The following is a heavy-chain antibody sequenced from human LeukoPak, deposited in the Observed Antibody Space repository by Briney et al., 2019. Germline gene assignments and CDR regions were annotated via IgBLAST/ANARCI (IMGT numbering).Heavy chain of an antibody. D-gene: IGHD6-13*01. CDR2: IYTSGST. V-gene: IGHV4-4*07. CDR1: GGSISSYY. CDR3: ARDEGSSWYSGYYYYYMDV. Sequence: SETLSLTCTVSGGSISSYYWSWIRQPAGKGLEWIGRIYTSGSTNYNPSLKSRVTMSVDTSKNQFSLKLSSVTAADTAVYYCARDEGSSWYSGYYYYYMDVWGKGTTVTVSS. J-gene: IGHJ6*03.